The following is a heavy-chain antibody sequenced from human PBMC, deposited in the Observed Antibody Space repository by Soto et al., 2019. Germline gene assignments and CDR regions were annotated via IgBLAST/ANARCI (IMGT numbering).Heavy chain of an antibody. V-gene: IGHV3-30*18. D-gene: IGHD3-10*01. J-gene: IGHJ6*03. Sequence: PGGSLRLSCAASGFTFSSYGMHWVRQAPGKGLEWVAVISYDGSNKYYADSVKGRFTISRDNSKNTLYLQMNSLRAEDTAVYYCAKDGERFGPYYYYMDVWGKGTTVTVSS. CDR1: GFTFSSYG. CDR2: ISYDGSNK. CDR3: AKDGERFGPYYYYMDV.